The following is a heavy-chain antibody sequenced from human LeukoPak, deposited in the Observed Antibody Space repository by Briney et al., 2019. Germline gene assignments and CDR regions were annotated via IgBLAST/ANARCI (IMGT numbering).Heavy chain of an antibody. V-gene: IGHV4-39*07. D-gene: IGHD3-22*01. CDR1: GGSISSSSYY. CDR2: IYYSGST. J-gene: IGHJ2*01. Sequence: SETQSLTCTVSGGSISSSSYYWGWIRQPPGKGLEWIGSIYYSGSTYYNPSLKSRVTISVDTSKNQFSLKLSSVTAADTAVCYCARVAITMIVVVPYWYFDLWGRGTLVTVSS. CDR3: ARVAITMIVVVPYWYFDL.